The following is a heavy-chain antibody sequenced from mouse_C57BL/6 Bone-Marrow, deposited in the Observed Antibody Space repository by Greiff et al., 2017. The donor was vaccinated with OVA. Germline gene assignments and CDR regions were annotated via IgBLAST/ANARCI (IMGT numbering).Heavy chain of an antibody. V-gene: IGHV14-3*01. CDR2: IDPANGNT. D-gene: IGHD4-1*01. CDR1: GFNITNTY. CDR3: ARWGILGRYFDV. J-gene: IGHJ1*03. Sequence: EVKLVESVAELVRPGASVKLSCTASGFNITNTYMHWVKQRPEQGLEWIGRIDPANGNTKYAPKFQGKATITADTSSNTAYLQLSSLTSEDTAIYYCARWGILGRYFDVWGTGTTVTVSS.